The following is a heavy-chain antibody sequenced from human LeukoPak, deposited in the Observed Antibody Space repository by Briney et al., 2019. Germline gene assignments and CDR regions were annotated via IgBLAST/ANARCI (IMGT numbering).Heavy chain of an antibody. V-gene: IGHV3-9*01. Sequence: GRSLRLSCAASGFTFDDYAMHWVRQAPGKGLEWVSGISWNSGSIGYADSVKGRFTISRDNAKSSLYLQMNSLRAEDTALYYCAKAAVTMVLPYYYMDVWGKGTTVTVSS. CDR3: AKAAVTMVLPYYYMDV. D-gene: IGHD3-10*01. CDR2: ISWNSGSI. CDR1: GFTFDDYA. J-gene: IGHJ6*03.